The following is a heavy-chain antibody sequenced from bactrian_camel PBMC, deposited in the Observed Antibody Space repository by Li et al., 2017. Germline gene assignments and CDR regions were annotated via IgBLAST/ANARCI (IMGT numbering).Heavy chain of an antibody. V-gene: IGHV3S1*01. CDR2: ISNVGDRT. J-gene: IGHJ4*01. D-gene: IGHD4*01. CDR1: GDTTSGYC. Sequence: HVQLVESGGGSVQAGGSLRVSCALSGDTTSGYCMGWFRQAPGKEREGVAAISNVGDRTYADSVKGRFTISRDNAKNTLYLQLNSLKTEDTAMYYCATGWGPSATMTVTPSASRGTQVTVS.